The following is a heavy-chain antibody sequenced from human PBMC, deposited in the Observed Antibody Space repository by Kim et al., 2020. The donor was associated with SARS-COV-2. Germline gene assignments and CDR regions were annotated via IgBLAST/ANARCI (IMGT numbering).Heavy chain of an antibody. D-gene: IGHD3-10*01. J-gene: IGHJ3*02. CDR1: GYTFTGYY. Sequence: ASVKVSCKASGYTFTGYYMHWVRQAPGQGLEWMGRINPNSGGTNYAQKFQGRVTMTRDTSISTAYMELSRLRSDDTAVYYCARVPYPRYGSGKSAFDIWGQGTMVTVSS. V-gene: IGHV1-2*06. CDR2: INPNSGGT. CDR3: ARVPYPRYGSGKSAFDI.